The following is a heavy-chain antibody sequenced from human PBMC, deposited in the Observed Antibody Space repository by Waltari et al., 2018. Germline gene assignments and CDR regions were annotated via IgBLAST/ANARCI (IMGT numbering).Heavy chain of an antibody. CDR1: GGSFSGYY. D-gene: IGHD3-10*01. V-gene: IGHV4-34*01. J-gene: IGHJ4*02. CDR2: INHSGST. CDR3: ARASAYRGYFDY. Sequence: QVQLQQWGAGLLKPSETLSLTCAVYGGSFSGYYWSWIRQPPGKGLEWIGEINHSGSTNYNPSLKSRVTISVDTSKNQFSLKLSSVTAADTAVYYSARASAYRGYFDYWDQGTLVTVSS.